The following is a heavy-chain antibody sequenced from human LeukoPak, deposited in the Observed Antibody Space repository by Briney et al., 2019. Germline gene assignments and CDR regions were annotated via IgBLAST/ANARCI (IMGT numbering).Heavy chain of an antibody. Sequence: GGSLRLSCAASGFTFSSYEMNWVRQAPGKGLEWVSYISTSGSSIYYADSVKGRFTISRDNPKNSLYLQMNSLRAEDTAVYYCAKGPKGGGSSFDYWGQGTLVTVSS. CDR2: ISTSGSSI. CDR3: AKGPKGGGSSFDY. J-gene: IGHJ4*02. D-gene: IGHD3-16*01. V-gene: IGHV3-48*03. CDR1: GFTFSSYE.